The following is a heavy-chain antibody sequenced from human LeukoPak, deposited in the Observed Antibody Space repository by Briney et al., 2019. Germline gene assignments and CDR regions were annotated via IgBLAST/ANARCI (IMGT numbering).Heavy chain of an antibody. V-gene: IGHV3-21*01. CDR3: ARDGAYYYDSTDAFDI. J-gene: IGHJ3*02. Sequence: GGSLRLSCAASGFTFSSYSMNWVRQAPGKGLECVSSISSSSSYIYYADSVKGRFTISRDNAKNSLYLQMNSLRAEDTAVYYCARDGAYYYDSTDAFDIWGQGTMVTVSS. CDR2: ISSSSSYI. D-gene: IGHD3-22*01. CDR1: GFTFSSYS.